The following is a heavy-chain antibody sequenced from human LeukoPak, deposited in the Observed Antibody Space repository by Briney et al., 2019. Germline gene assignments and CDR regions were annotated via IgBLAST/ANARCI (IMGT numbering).Heavy chain of an antibody. CDR3: ARVIISGSSWYGY. Sequence: GASVKVSCKASGYTFTGYYMHWVRQAPGQGLEWMGWINPNSGGTNYAQKFQGRVTMTRDTSISTAYMELSRLRSDDTAVYYCARVIISGSSWYGYWGQGTLVTVSS. CDR2: INPNSGGT. CDR1: GYTFTGYY. J-gene: IGHJ4*02. D-gene: IGHD6-13*01. V-gene: IGHV1-2*02.